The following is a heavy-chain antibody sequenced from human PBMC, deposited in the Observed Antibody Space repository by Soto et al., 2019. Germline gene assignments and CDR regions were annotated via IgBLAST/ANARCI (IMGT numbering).Heavy chain of an antibody. CDR3: ARVGYCGGDCYYYYYGMDV. CDR2: IKQDGSEK. J-gene: IGHJ6*02. Sequence: PGGSLRLSCVASGFTFSRYWMSWVRQAPGKGLEWVANIKQDGSEKYYVDSVKGRFTISRDNAKNSLFLQMNSLRAEDTAVYYCARVGYCGGDCYYYYYGMDVWGQGTTVTVSS. V-gene: IGHV3-7*01. CDR1: GFTFSRYW. D-gene: IGHD2-21*02.